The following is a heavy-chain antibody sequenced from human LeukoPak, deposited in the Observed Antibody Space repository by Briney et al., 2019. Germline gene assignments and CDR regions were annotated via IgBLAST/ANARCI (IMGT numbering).Heavy chain of an antibody. CDR2: INHSGST. CDR3: ARADSSGWYYFDY. V-gene: IGHV4-34*01. CDR1: GGSFSGYY. J-gene: IGHJ4*02. Sequence: SETLSLTCAVYGGSFSGYYWSWIRQPPGKGLEWIGEINHSGSTNYNPSLKSRVTISVDTSKNQFSLKLSSVTPEDTAVYYCARADSSGWYYFDYWGQGTLVTVSS. D-gene: IGHD6-19*01.